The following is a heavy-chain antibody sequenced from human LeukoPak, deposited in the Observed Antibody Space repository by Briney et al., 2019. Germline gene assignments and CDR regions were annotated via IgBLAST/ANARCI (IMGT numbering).Heavy chain of an antibody. D-gene: IGHD3-9*01. Sequence: PSETLSLTCAVYGGSFSGYYWSWIRQPPGKGLEWIGEINHSGSTNYNPSLKSRVTISVDTSKNQFSLKLSSVTAADTAVYYCARGTVNYDILTGYSLSFDYWGQGTLVTVSS. V-gene: IGHV4-34*01. J-gene: IGHJ4*02. CDR2: INHSGST. CDR3: ARGTVNYDILTGYSLSFDY. CDR1: GGSFSGYY.